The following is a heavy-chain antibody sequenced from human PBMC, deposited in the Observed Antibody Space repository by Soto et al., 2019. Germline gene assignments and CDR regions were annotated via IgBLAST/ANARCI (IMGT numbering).Heavy chain of an antibody. D-gene: IGHD3-22*01. Sequence: PWRYLRLSCAASGFTFVNYGIHWVRQSPGKGLEWVALISYDGRTKFYVDSVKGRFTISRDNSKNTLYLQMDSLRTEDTAVYYCAKRSDSSGYYPPDYWGQGTLVTVSS. J-gene: IGHJ4*02. CDR1: GFTFVNYG. CDR2: ISYDGRTK. CDR3: AKRSDSSGYYPPDY. V-gene: IGHV3-30*18.